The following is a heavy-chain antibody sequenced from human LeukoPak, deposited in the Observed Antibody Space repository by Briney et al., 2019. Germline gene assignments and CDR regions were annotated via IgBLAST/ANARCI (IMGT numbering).Heavy chain of an antibody. V-gene: IGHV3-43*02. J-gene: IGHJ6*02. Sequence: GGSLRLSCAASGFAFSDYAMHWVRQIPGKGLECVAHIHADGGRTFYADSVKGRFTVSRDNGKNSLFLQMDSLTSDDTALYYCSTWAFYHGLDVWGQGATVIVSS. CDR2: IHADGGRT. CDR1: GFAFSDYA. CDR3: STWAFYHGLDV. D-gene: IGHD2/OR15-2a*01.